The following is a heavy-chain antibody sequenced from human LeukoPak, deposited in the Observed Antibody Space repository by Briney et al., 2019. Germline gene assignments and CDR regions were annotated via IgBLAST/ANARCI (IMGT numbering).Heavy chain of an antibody. D-gene: IGHD4-23*01. Sequence: GGSLRLSCAASGFTFSSYWMSWVRQAPGKGLEWVAVIWYDGSNKYYADSVKGRFTISRDNSKNTLYLQMNSLRAEDTAVYYCARVPTPYYYYGMDVWGQGTTVTVSS. CDR1: GFTFSSYW. CDR2: IWYDGSNK. J-gene: IGHJ6*02. V-gene: IGHV3-33*08. CDR3: ARVPTPYYYYGMDV.